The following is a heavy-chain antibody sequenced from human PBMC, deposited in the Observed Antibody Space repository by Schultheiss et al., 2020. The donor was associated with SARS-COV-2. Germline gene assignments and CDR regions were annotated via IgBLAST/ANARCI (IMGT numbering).Heavy chain of an antibody. Sequence: GESLKISCAASGFTFSSYDMHWVRQATGKGLEWVSAIGTAGDPYYPGSVKGRFTISRENAKNSLYLQMNSLRAGDTAVYYCARRIRSYCSGGSCYPYNWFDPWGQGTLVTVSS. CDR2: IGTAGDP. J-gene: IGHJ5*02. CDR1: GFTFSSYD. V-gene: IGHV3-13*05. CDR3: ARRIRSYCSGGSCYPYNWFDP. D-gene: IGHD2-15*01.